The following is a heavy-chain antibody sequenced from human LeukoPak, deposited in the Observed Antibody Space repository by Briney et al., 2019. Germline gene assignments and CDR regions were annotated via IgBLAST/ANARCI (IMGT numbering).Heavy chain of an antibody. CDR1: GGTFSSYA. Sequence: ASVKVSCKASGGTFSSYAISWVRQAPGQGLEWIGGIIPIFGTANYAQKFQGRVTITADKSTSTAYMELSSLRSEDTAVYYCATRGYTAIFDYWGQGTLVTVSS. D-gene: IGHD5-18*01. J-gene: IGHJ4*02. V-gene: IGHV1-69*06. CDR3: ATRGYTAIFDY. CDR2: IIPIFGTA.